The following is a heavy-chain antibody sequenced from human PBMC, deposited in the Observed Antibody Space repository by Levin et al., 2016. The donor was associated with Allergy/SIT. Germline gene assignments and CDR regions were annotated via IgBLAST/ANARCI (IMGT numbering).Heavy chain of an antibody. CDR2: ISYDGSNK. V-gene: IGHV3-30*18. Sequence: WIRQPPGKGLEWVAVISYDGSNKYYADSVKGRFTISRDNSKNTLYLQMNSLRAEDTAVYYCAKDLAGAFDIWGQGTMVTVSS. D-gene: IGHD3-10*01. J-gene: IGHJ3*02. CDR3: AKDLAGAFDI.